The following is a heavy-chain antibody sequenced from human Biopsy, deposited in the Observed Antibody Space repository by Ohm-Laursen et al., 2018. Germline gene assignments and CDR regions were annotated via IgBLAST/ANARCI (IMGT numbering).Heavy chain of an antibody. CDR3: ARNTGWYGDLYYFDY. J-gene: IGHJ4*02. CDR2: VTTTSSYI. D-gene: IGHD6-19*01. CDR1: GFIFSSYA. Sequence: SLRLSCAAPGFIFSSYAMSWVRQAPGKGLEWVSSVTTTSSYIYYADSVKGRFTISRDNAKNSLHLQMNSLRSADTAVYFCARNTGWYGDLYYFDYWGQGTLVTVSS. V-gene: IGHV3-21*04.